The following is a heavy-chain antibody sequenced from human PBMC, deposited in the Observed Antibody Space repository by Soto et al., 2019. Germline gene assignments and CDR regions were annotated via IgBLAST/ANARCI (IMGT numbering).Heavy chain of an antibody. CDR1: GLTFTSYS. D-gene: IGHD5-18*01. J-gene: IGHJ4*02. V-gene: IGHV3-48*02. CDR3: ARDRGYTYGFDF. Sequence: PGGSLRLSCSASGLTFTSYSMNWVRQAPGKGLEWVSFISSGSSTIYYADSVKGRFTISRDNAKNSLYLQMNSLRDEDTAVYYCARDRGYTYGFDFWGQGALVTVSS. CDR2: ISSGSSTI.